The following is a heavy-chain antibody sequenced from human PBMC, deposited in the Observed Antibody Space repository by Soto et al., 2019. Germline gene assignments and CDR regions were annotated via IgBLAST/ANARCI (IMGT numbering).Heavy chain of an antibody. CDR3: ARVVDYYDSSGYQYYFDY. Sequence: QVQLVQSGAEVKKPGSSVKVSCKASGGTFSSYAISWVRQAPGQGLEWMGGIIPIFGTANYAQKFQGRVTITADESTRTAYMELSRLRSEDTAVYYCARVVDYYDSSGYQYYFDYWGQGTLVTVSS. V-gene: IGHV1-69*12. J-gene: IGHJ4*02. CDR1: GGTFSSYA. D-gene: IGHD3-22*01. CDR2: IIPIFGTA.